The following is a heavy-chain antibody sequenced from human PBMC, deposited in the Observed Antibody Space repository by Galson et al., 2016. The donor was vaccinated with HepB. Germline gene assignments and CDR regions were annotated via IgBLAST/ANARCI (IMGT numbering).Heavy chain of an antibody. CDR2: INSRGTSM. Sequence: SLRLSCAASGFTFSQFEMNWVRQAPGKGLEWISYINSRGTSMDYAASVKGRFTISRDNAKNSMSLQMNSLSAEDTAVYYCVRDGSGGWHFDNWGQGTLITVSS. V-gene: IGHV3-48*03. J-gene: IGHJ4*02. CDR1: GFTFSQFE. D-gene: IGHD6-19*01. CDR3: VRDGSGGWHFDN.